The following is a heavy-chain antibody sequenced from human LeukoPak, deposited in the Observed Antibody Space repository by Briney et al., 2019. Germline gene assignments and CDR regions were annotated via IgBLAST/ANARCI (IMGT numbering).Heavy chain of an antibody. J-gene: IGHJ5*02. Sequence: PGGSLRLSCAASGFTLSDSAIHWVRRASGKGLEWVGLIDRPAKSYATAYGASVGGRFTISRDDSKNTAYLQMDSLKTEDTALYYCTRDRGTYNWLDPWGQGTLVTVSS. CDR3: TRDRGTYNWLDP. V-gene: IGHV3-73*01. CDR2: IDRPAKSYAT. D-gene: IGHD1-26*01. CDR1: GFTLSDSA.